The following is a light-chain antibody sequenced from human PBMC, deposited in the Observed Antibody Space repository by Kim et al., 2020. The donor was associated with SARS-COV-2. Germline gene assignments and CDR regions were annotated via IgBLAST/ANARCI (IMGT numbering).Light chain of an antibody. CDR1: SNGGCGHNQ. CDR3: SSYTTISTWV. V-gene: IGLV2-14*04. J-gene: IGLJ3*02. CDR2: DVN. Sequence: GTSSTIHCTGTSNGGCGHNQVSWYQQHPSQAPQRMIYDVNKQPSGVSHRFSGSKSGNTASLTISGLQAEDEDDYSCSSYTTISTWVFGGGTQLTVL.